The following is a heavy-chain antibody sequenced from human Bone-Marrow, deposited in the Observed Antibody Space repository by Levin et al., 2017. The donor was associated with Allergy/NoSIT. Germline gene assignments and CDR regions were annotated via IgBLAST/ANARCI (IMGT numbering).Heavy chain of an antibody. CDR2: VTGSGSIT. CDR1: GFGFSRFD. D-gene: IGHD6-25*01. J-gene: IGHJ5*02. Sequence: ASVKVSCAASGFGFSRFDMSWVRQAPGKGLEWLSGVTGSGSITYYADAFKGRFTVSRDNSKNTLYLQMTSLRVEDTAVYYCAKEGYSSGWSDLWGQGTPVIVSP. V-gene: IGHV3-23*01. CDR3: AKEGYSSGWSDL.